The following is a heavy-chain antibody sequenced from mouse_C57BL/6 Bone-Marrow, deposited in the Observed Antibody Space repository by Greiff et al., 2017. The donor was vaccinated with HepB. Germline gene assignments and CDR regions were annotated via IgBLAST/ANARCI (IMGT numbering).Heavy chain of an antibody. Sequence: VQLQQPGAELVRPGTSVKLSCKASGYTFTSYWMHWVKQRPGQGLEWIGVIDPSDSYTNYNQKFKGKATLTVDTSTSAAYMQLSSLTSEDSAVYYDARSYYGSSFWGRGNTLTVSA. J-gene: IGHJ2*01. CDR2: IDPSDSYT. CDR1: GYTFTSYW. CDR3: ARSYYGSSF. V-gene: IGHV1-59*01. D-gene: IGHD1-1*01.